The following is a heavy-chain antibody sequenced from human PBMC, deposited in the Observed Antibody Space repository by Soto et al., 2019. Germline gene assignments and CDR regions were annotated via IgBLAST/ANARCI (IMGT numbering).Heavy chain of an antibody. V-gene: IGHV4-31*03. CDR1: GGSISSGYYF. Sequence: QVQLQESGPGLVKPSQTLSLTCTVSGGSISSGYYFCTWIRQLPGKGLEWIGYISYSGSTQYNPSLKSRVTMSVDTSETQFSLKLSSVTAADTAVYYCARESDWPRGYFESWGQGALVTVSS. J-gene: IGHJ4*02. D-gene: IGHD2-21*01. CDR3: ARESDWPRGYFES. CDR2: ISYSGST.